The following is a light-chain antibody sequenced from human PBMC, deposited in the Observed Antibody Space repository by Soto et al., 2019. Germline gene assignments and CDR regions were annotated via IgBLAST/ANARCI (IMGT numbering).Light chain of an antibody. CDR3: RQYNSYFFT. CDR1: QSIDGW. Sequence: DIQMTQSPSTLYASGGDRVNITCRASQSIDGWLAWYQMKPWKDPKLLVSMESDLENRVPSRFSCSGSGTELTVIISILQIDTCATYYWRQYNSYFFTFGPGTKVDVK. V-gene: IGKV1-5*03. J-gene: IGKJ3*01. CDR2: MES.